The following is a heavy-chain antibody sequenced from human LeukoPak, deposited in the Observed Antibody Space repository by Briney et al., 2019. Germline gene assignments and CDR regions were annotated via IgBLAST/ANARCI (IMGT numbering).Heavy chain of an antibody. Sequence: HPGRSLRLSCAASGFIVSNNYMNWVRQAPGKGLEWVAVIYSGGTVYADSVRGRFTISRDNSKNTVYLQMHSLRVEDTAVYYCARLGLWFGPEWGQGTLVTVST. J-gene: IGHJ4*02. D-gene: IGHD3-10*01. CDR2: IYSGGT. CDR3: ARLGLWFGPE. V-gene: IGHV3-53*01. CDR1: GFIVSNNY.